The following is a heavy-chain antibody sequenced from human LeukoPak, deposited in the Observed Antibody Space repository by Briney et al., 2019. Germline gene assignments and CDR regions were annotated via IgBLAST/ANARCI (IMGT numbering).Heavy chain of an antibody. J-gene: IGHJ4*02. CDR1: GYTFTGYY. D-gene: IGHD3-3*01. Sequence: GASVKVSCKASGYTFTGYYMHWVRQAPGQGLEWMGWINPNSGGTNYAQKFQGRVTMTTDTSTSTAYMELRSLRSDDTAVYYCARDKISDFWSGYDYFDYWGQGTLVTVSS. CDR2: INPNSGGT. CDR3: ARDKISDFWSGYDYFDY. V-gene: IGHV1-2*02.